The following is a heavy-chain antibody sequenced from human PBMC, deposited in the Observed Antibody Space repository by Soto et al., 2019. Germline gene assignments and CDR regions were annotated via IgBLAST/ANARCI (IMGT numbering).Heavy chain of an antibody. D-gene: IGHD3-10*01. Sequence: QITLKESGPTLVKPTQTLTLTCTFSGFSLSTSGVGVGWIRQPPGKALEWLVLIYWDDDKRYSPSLKSRLTITKETSKNQVVLTMTNMDPVDTATYYCAHSRGDSGSYREYYYYGMDVWGQGTTVTVSS. CDR2: IYWDDDK. CDR3: AHSRGDSGSYREYYYYGMDV. V-gene: IGHV2-5*02. CDR1: GFSLSTSGVG. J-gene: IGHJ6*02.